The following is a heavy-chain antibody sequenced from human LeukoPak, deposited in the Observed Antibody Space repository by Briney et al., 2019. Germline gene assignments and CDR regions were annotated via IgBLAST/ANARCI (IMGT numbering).Heavy chain of an antibody. J-gene: IGHJ2*01. D-gene: IGHD3-10*01. V-gene: IGHV4-59*01. Sequence: AETLSLTCSMSGVSISSYGWSWVRQAPGKRLEWLGDICYSGNINYNPSLKSRVTISLDKSQNQFSLRLKSVTAADTATYYCARDRDGRWYFDRWGRGTRVVVSS. CDR1: GVSISSYG. CDR3: ARDRDGRWYFDR. CDR2: ICYSGNI.